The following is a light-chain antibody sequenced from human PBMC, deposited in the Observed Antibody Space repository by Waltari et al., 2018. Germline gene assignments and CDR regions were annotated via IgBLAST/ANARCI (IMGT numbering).Light chain of an antibody. J-gene: IGLJ6*01. CDR3: QSADSSGTNV. Sequence: SYELTQPPSVSVSPGQTARITCSGDAFPKQYAYWYQQKPGQAPLLVIYKDSERPSGIPERFSGSSSGTTVTLTISGVQAEDEADYYCQSADSSGTNVFGSGTKVTVL. CDR2: KDS. V-gene: IGLV3-25*03. CDR1: AFPKQY.